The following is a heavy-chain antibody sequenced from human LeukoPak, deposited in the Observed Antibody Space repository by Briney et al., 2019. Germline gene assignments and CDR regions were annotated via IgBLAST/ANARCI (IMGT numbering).Heavy chain of an antibody. V-gene: IGHV1-69*13. CDR2: ISPIFGTA. J-gene: IGHJ4*02. Sequence: ASVKVSCKASGGTFSSYAISWVRQAPGQGLEWVGGISPIFGTANYAQKFQGRVTITADESTSTAYMELSSLRSEDTAVYYCAREAELGTYFDYWGQGALVTVSS. CDR3: AREAELGTYFDY. CDR1: GGTFSSYA. D-gene: IGHD7-27*01.